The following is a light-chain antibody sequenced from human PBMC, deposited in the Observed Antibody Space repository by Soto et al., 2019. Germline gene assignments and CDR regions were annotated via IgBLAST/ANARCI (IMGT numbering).Light chain of an antibody. CDR1: QSISLY. CDR3: QQYYSYSQLT. CDR2: DAT. J-gene: IGKJ4*01. Sequence: DIQMTQSPSTLSASVGDRVTITCRASQSISLYLAWYQQKPGKAPNLLIYDATTLEIGVPSRFSGSGYGTEFTLTISSLQPEDFATYYCQQYYSYSQLTFGGGTKVEIK. V-gene: IGKV1-5*01.